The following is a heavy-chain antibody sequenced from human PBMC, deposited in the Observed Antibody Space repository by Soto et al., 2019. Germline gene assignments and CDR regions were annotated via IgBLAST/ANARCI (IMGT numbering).Heavy chain of an antibody. J-gene: IGHJ4*02. Sequence: SETLSLTCAVYGGSFSGYYWTWIRQPPGTGLEWIGEVSHRGSTNYNPSLKSRVTISIDTSKNQFFLKLNSVTAADTGMYYCARNGGSTWYYFDSWGQGTVVTVSS. CDR1: GGSFSGYY. CDR2: VSHRGST. V-gene: IGHV4-34*01. D-gene: IGHD6-13*01. CDR3: ARNGGSTWYYFDS.